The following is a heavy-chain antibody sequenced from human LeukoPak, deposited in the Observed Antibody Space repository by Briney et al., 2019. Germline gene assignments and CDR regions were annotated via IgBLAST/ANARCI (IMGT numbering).Heavy chain of an antibody. CDR1: GFTFSNYA. J-gene: IGHJ3*02. V-gene: IGHV3-64D*09. CDR2: ISSNGGNT. D-gene: IGHD3-22*01. Sequence: PGGSLRLSCSASGFTFSNYAMHWVRQAPGKGLEYVSAISSNGGNTYYSDSVKGRFTISRDNSKNTLYLQMSSLRAEDTAVYYRVKSSGDYFDSSGILYAFDIWGQGTMVTVSS. CDR3: VKSSGDYFDSSGILYAFDI.